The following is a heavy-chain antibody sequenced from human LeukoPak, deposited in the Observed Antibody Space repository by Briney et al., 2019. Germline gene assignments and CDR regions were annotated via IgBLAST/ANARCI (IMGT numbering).Heavy chain of an antibody. CDR3: ARERGYCSSTSCYRSRRSLGY. J-gene: IGHJ4*02. V-gene: IGHV1-2*02. CDR2: INPNSGGT. Sequence: GASVKVSCKASGYTFTGYYMHWVRQAPGQGLEWMGWINPNSGGTNYAQKFQGRVTMTRDTSISTAYMELSRLRSDDTAVYYCARERGYCSSTSCYRSRRSLGYWGQGTLVTVSS. CDR1: GYTFTGYY. D-gene: IGHD2-2*02.